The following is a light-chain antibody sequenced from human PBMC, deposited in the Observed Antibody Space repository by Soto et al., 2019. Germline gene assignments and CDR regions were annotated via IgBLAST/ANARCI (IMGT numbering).Light chain of an antibody. CDR1: SSDVGGYTY. J-gene: IGLJ1*01. CDR2: EVN. V-gene: IGLV2-14*01. Sequence: QSALTQPASVSGSPGQSITISCTGTSSDVGGYTYVSWYQQHPGKAPKLMIYEVNKRPSGVSNRFSGSKSGNTASLTISGLQAEDEADYYCSSYTSSSPLVFGTGTKLTVL. CDR3: SSYTSSSPLV.